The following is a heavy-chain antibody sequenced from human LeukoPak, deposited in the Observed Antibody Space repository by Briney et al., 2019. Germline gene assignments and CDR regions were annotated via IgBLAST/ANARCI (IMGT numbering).Heavy chain of an antibody. Sequence: ASVKVSCKASGYSFIGYYMHWVRQAPGQGLEWMGWINLNSGGTNYAQKFQGRVTLTRGTSISTAYLQWSSLKASDTAMYYCARSSLAFLSDYWGQGTLVTVSS. D-gene: IGHD3-10*01. CDR2: INLNSGGT. V-gene: IGHV1-2*02. CDR3: ARSSLAFLSDY. CDR1: GYSFIGYY. J-gene: IGHJ4*02.